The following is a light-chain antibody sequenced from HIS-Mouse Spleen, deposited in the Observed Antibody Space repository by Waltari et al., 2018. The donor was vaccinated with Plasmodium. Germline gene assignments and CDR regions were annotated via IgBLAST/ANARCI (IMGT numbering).Light chain of an antibody. CDR1: SSNIGSNY. Sequence: QSVLTQPPSASGTPGQRVTISCSGSSSNIGSNYVYWYQQTPGTAPKLLIYRNNQRPSGGPDRFPGSKSVTSASLAISGLRSEDEADYYCAAWDDSLSGPVFGGGTKLTVL. J-gene: IGLJ3*02. V-gene: IGLV1-47*01. CDR2: RNN. CDR3: AAWDDSLSGPV.